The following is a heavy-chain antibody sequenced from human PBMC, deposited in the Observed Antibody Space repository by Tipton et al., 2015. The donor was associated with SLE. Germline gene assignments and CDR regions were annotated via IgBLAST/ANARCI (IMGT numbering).Heavy chain of an antibody. D-gene: IGHD1-7*01. Sequence: TLSLTCTVSGYSISSGYYWGWIRQPPGKGLEWIGSIYHSGSTYYNPSLKSRVTISVDTSKNQFSLKLSSVTAADTAVYYCARHLGLELTRGAFDIWGQGTMVTVSS. V-gene: IGHV4-38-2*02. CDR1: GYSISSGYY. CDR3: ARHLGLELTRGAFDI. J-gene: IGHJ3*02. CDR2: IYHSGST.